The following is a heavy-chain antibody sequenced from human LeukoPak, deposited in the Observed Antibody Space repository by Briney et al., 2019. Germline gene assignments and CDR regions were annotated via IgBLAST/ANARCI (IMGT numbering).Heavy chain of an antibody. J-gene: IGHJ2*01. CDR2: ILYEGNNK. CDR1: GFTFTSYA. CDR3: ARDGTGYNWSHGYFDL. D-gene: IGHD1-20*01. V-gene: IGHV3-30-3*01. Sequence: GESLRLSCAASGFTFTSYAMHWVRQAPGKGLEWVAVILYEGNNKYYADSVNGRFTISRDNSKSTVYLQMNSLRAEDTAVYYCARDGTGYNWSHGYFDLWGRGTLVTVSS.